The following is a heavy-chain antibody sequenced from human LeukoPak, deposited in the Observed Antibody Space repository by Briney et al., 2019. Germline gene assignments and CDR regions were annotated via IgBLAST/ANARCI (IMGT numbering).Heavy chain of an antibody. Sequence: PSETLSLTCTVSGGSISSYYWSWIRQPPGKGLEWIGYIYYSGSTNYNPSLKSRVTISVDTSKNQFSLKLSSVTAADTAVYYCARIEDYGGNSVNYWGQGTLVTVSS. V-gene: IGHV4-59*01. CDR1: GGSISSYY. CDR2: IYYSGST. CDR3: ARIEDYGGNSVNY. J-gene: IGHJ4*02. D-gene: IGHD4-23*01.